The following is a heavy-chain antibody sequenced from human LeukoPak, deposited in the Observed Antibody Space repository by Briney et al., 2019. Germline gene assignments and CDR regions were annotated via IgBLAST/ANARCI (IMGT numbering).Heavy chain of an antibody. CDR3: ASSRYGARVDY. J-gene: IGHJ4*02. D-gene: IGHD4-17*01. V-gene: IGHV4-39*07. CDR2: IYYSGST. Sequence: PSETLSLTCTVSGGSISSNSYYWGWIRQPPGKGLEWIGSIYYSGSTYYNPSLKSRVTISVDTSKNQFSLKLSSVTATDTAVYYCASSRYGARVDYWGQGTLVTVSS. CDR1: GGSISSNSYY.